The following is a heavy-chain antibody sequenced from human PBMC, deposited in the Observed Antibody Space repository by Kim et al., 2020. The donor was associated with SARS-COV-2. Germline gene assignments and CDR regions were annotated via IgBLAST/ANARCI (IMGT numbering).Heavy chain of an antibody. V-gene: IGHV3-23*01. CDR2: INTGGVGA. CDR1: GFSFNTYT. D-gene: IGHD2-15*01. J-gene: IGHJ4*02. CDR3: AKRRDGYSPDDY. Sequence: GGSLRLSCVASGFSFNTYTMTWFRQAPGKGLEWLSTINTGGVGADYVDSVRGRFTISRDNSKNMLYLQMNSLRAEDTAIFFCAKRRDGYSPDDYWGQGTPVSVSS.